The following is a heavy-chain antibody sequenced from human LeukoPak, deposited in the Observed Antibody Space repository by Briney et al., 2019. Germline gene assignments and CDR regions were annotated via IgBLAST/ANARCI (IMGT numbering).Heavy chain of an antibody. Sequence: SETLSLTCTVSGGSISSYYWSWIRQPPGKGLEWVGYIYYSGSTNYNPSLKSRVTISVDTSNNQFSLKLSSVSAADTAVYYCARGITIFGVVIPNRFDYWGQGTLVTVSS. CDR1: GGSISSYY. J-gene: IGHJ4*02. D-gene: IGHD3-3*01. V-gene: IGHV4-59*01. CDR3: ARGITIFGVVIPNRFDY. CDR2: IYYSGST.